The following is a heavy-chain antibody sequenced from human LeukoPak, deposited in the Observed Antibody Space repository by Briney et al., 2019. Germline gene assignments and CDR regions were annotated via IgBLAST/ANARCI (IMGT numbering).Heavy chain of an antibody. Sequence: GGSLRLSCAASGFTFSSYAMSWVRQAPGKGLEWVSAISGSGGSTYYADSVKGRFTISRDNSKNSLYLQMNSLRAEDTAVYYCARDTSYYGDYVFDYWGQGTLVTVSS. CDR2: ISGSGGST. CDR1: GFTFSSYA. J-gene: IGHJ4*02. D-gene: IGHD4-17*01. V-gene: IGHV3-23*01. CDR3: ARDTSYYGDYVFDY.